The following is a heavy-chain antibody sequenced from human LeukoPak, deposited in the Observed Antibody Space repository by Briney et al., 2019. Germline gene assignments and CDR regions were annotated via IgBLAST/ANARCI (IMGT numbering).Heavy chain of an antibody. CDR1: GHTFTSYY. Sequence: ASVNLSCKASGHTFTSYYMHWVRQALGQALEWMGIINPSGGSTSYAQKFQGRVTMTRDTSTSTVYMELSSLRSEDTAVYYCARQLWLHPFDYWGQGTLVTVSS. J-gene: IGHJ4*02. V-gene: IGHV1-46*01. D-gene: IGHD5-18*01. CDR3: ARQLWLHPFDY. CDR2: INPSGGST.